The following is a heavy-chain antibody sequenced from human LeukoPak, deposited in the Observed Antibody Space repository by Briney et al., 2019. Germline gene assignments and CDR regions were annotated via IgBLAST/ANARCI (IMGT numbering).Heavy chain of an antibody. V-gene: IGHV4-34*01. CDR2: INHSGST. CDR1: GGSFSGYY. J-gene: IGHJ4*02. CDR3: ARDHGDYYFDY. D-gene: IGHD4-17*01. Sequence: SETLSLTCAVYGGSFSGYYWSWIRQPPGKGLEWIGEINHSGSTNYNPSLKSRVTISVDTSKNQFSLKLSSVTAADTAVYYCARDHGDYYFDYWGQGALVTVSS.